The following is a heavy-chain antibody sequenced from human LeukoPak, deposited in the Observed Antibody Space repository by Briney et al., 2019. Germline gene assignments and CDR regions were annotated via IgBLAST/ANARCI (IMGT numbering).Heavy chain of an antibody. Sequence: PSETLSLTCTVSGGSISSTNYYWGWIRQPPGKGLEWIGSIYYSGSTYYNPSLKSRVTISVDTSKNQFSLKLSSVTAADTAVYYCARGLRYFDWYFSDWGQGTLVTVSS. CDR1: GGSISSTNYY. CDR3: ARGLRYFDWYFSD. CDR2: IYYSGST. J-gene: IGHJ4*02. V-gene: IGHV4-39*01. D-gene: IGHD3-9*01.